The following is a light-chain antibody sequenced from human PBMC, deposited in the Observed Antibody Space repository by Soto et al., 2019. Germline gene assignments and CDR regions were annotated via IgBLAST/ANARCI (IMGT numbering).Light chain of an antibody. V-gene: IGKV3-15*01. J-gene: IGKJ1*01. CDR3: QQYNNWPPGT. Sequence: EIVMTQSPATLSVSPGERATLSCRASQSVSNTLAWYQQKPGQAPRLLIYGASTRATAIPARFSGSGSGTEFTLTISSLQSEDFAVYFCQQYNNWPPGTFGQGTKVEVK. CDR1: QSVSNT. CDR2: GAS.